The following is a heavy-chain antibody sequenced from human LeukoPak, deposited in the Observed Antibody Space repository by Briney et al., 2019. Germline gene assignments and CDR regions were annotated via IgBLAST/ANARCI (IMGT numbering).Heavy chain of an antibody. D-gene: IGHD3-3*01. V-gene: IGHV4-34*01. CDR2: INHSGST. J-gene: IGHJ4*02. CDR3: ARGPNYDFWSGYYAG. Sequence: SETLALTCAVYGGSFSGYYWSWIRQPPGKGLEWIGEINHSGSTNYKPSLKSRVTISVDTSKNQCSLKLSSVTAADMAVYYCARGPNYDFWSGYYAGGGQGTLVTVSS. CDR1: GGSFSGYY.